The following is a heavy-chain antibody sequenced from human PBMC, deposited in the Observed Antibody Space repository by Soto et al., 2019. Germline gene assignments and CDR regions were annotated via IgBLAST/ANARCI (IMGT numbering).Heavy chain of an antibody. CDR3: GRLWSVSGSKDY. Sequence: EVQLVESGGGLVQPGGSLRLSCAVSGLTFSDHYMGWVRQAPGKGLDWVGRIRDKVHSYTTQYAASVKGRFTISRDDSRNSLYLQMNSLKVEDTAVFYCGRLWSVSGSKDYWGRGTLVTVSS. V-gene: IGHV3-72*01. D-gene: IGHD1-20*01. J-gene: IGHJ4*02. CDR1: GLTFSDHY. CDR2: IRDKVHSYTT.